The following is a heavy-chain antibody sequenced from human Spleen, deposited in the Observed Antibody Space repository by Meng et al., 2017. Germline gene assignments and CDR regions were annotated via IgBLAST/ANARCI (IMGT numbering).Heavy chain of an antibody. CDR3: ARDLLPHLAVAGRGKDY. V-gene: IGHV3-23*01. J-gene: IGHJ4*02. CDR2: VSGSGGST. Sequence: GESLKISCAASGFIFSTYAMTWVRQAPGKGLEWVSAVSGSGGSTYYADSVKGRFTISRDNAKNSLYLQMNSLRAEDTAVYYCARDLLPHLAVAGRGKDYWGQGTLVTVSS. D-gene: IGHD6-19*01. CDR1: GFIFSTYA.